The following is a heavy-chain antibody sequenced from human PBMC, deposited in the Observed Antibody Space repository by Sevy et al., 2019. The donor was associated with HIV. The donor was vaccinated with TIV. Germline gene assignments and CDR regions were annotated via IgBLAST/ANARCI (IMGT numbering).Heavy chain of an antibody. CDR2: ISYDGSNK. V-gene: IGHV3-30-3*01. Sequence: GGSLGLSCAASGFTFSSYAMHWVRQAPGKGLEWVAVISYDGSNKYYADSVKGRFTISRDNSKNTLYLQMNSLRAEDTAVYYCARDRYYGSGSYYTFDYWGQGTLVTVSS. CDR1: GFTFSSYA. D-gene: IGHD3-10*01. CDR3: ARDRYYGSGSYYTFDY. J-gene: IGHJ4*02.